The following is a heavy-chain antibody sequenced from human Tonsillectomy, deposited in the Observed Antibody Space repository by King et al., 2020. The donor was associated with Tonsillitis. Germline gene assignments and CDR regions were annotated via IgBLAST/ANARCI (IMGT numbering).Heavy chain of an antibody. Sequence: VQLVESGGGVVQPGTSLRLSCEVSAFTFRTYVLDWVRQAPGKGLEWVAVISYDGKNKVYAESVKGRLPISRDNSKNPLFMQLNSLRPEDTAVYYCAVRRDCSDSTYYNAFYIWGQGTMVTVSS. CDR3: AVRRDCSDSTYYNAFYI. CDR2: ISYDGKNK. D-gene: IGHD2-2*02. V-gene: IGHV3-30*04. J-gene: IGHJ3*02. CDR1: AFTFRTYV.